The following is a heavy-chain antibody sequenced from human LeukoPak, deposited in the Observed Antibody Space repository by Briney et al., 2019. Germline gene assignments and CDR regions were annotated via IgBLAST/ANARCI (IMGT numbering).Heavy chain of an antibody. D-gene: IGHD3-22*01. V-gene: IGHV3-21*01. CDR1: GFTFTTYS. Sequence: PGGSLRLSCEASGFTFTTYSMTWVRQAPGKGLEWVSIISSGSSAIFSADALKGRFTISRDDAKNLLYLQMNSLRAEDTALYYCAREPYYDSSGYSPDYWGQGTLVTVSS. CDR2: ISSGSSAI. J-gene: IGHJ4*02. CDR3: AREPYYDSSGYSPDY.